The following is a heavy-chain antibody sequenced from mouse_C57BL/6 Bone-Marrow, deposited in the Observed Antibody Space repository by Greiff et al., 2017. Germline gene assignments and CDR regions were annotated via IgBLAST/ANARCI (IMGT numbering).Heavy chain of an antibody. CDR1: GFTFNTYA. V-gene: IGHV10-3*01. CDR3: VRDIYYGSSY. Sequence: EVQLVESGGGFVQPKGSLKLSCAASGFTFNTYAMHWVRQAPGKGLEWVARIRRKSSNYATYYADSVKDRFTISRDASQSMLYLQMNNLITDDTAMDYGVRDIYYGSSYWGQGTLVTGSA. J-gene: IGHJ3*01. D-gene: IGHD1-1*01. CDR2: IRRKSSNYAT.